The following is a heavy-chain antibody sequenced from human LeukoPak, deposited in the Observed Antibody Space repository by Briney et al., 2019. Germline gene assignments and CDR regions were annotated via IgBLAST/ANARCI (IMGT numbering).Heavy chain of an antibody. CDR1: GFTFSSYW. D-gene: IGHD2-2*01. J-gene: IGHJ3*02. CDR3: ARPDCSSTSCHGAFDI. CDR2: IKQDGSEK. Sequence: PGGSLRLSCAASGFTFSSYWMHWVRQAPGKGLEWVANIKQDGSEKYYVDSVKARFTISRDNAKNSLYLQMNSLRAEDTAVYYCARPDCSSTSCHGAFDIWGQGTMVTVSS. V-gene: IGHV3-7*01.